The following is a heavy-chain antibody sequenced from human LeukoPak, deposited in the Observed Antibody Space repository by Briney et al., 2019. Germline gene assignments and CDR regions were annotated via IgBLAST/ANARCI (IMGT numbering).Heavy chain of an antibody. Sequence: GASVKVSCKASGYTFTGYYMHWVRQAPGQGLEWMGWINPNSGGTNYAQKFQGRVTMTRDTSISTAYMELSRLRSDDTAVYYCARGARNTYYDFWSGYGSFDYWGQGTLVTVSS. CDR2: INPNSGGT. CDR3: ARGARNTYYDFWSGYGSFDY. V-gene: IGHV1-2*02. CDR1: GYTFTGYY. D-gene: IGHD3-3*01. J-gene: IGHJ4*02.